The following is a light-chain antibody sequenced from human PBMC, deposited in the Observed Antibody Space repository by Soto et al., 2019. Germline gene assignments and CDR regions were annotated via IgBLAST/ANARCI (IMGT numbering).Light chain of an antibody. CDR2: AAS. V-gene: IGKV1-12*01. Sequence: DIQMTQSPSSVSASVGDRVTITCRASQGISNWLAWYQQKPGKAPKLLIYAASSLQSGVPSRFSGRGSGTDFTLTTSSLQPEDFATYSCQQGNSFPVTFGQGTRLEIK. CDR1: QGISNW. J-gene: IGKJ5*01. CDR3: QQGNSFPVT.